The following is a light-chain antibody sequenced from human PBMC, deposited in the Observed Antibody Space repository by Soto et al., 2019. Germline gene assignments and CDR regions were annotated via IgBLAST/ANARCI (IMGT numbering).Light chain of an antibody. CDR3: QQYNNWPPST. Sequence: EIVMTQSPATLSVSPGERATLSCRASQSVSSNLAWYQQKPGQAPRLLIYGASTRATGIPARFSGSGSGTEFTLTISSLQSEDFAVYYCQQYNNWPPSTFGQGTKLEFK. CDR1: QSVSSN. J-gene: IGKJ2*01. CDR2: GAS. V-gene: IGKV3-15*01.